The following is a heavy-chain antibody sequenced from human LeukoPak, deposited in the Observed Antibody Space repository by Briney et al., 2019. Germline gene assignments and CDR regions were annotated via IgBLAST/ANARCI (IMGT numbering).Heavy chain of an antibody. D-gene: IGHD6-13*01. V-gene: IGHV4-59*01. CDR1: GGSFSTYY. Sequence: SETLSLTCAVSGGSFSTYYWSWIRQPPGKGLEWIGFIYYTGTTNYNPSLKSRVTISVDTSKNQFSLKLSSVTAADTAGYYCARAGANGIEAAGSLRYWGQGTLVTVSS. J-gene: IGHJ4*02. CDR2: IYYTGTT. CDR3: ARAGANGIEAAGSLRY.